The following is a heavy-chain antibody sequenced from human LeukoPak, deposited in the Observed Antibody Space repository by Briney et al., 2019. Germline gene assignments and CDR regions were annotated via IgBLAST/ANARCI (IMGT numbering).Heavy chain of an antibody. V-gene: IGHV3-21*01. J-gene: IGHJ4*02. CDR1: GFTFSSYS. CDR3: AKGDTKPIPAAIGGPDY. D-gene: IGHD2-2*01. Sequence: GGSLRLSCAASGFTFSSYSMNWVRQAPGKGLEWVSSISSSSSYIYYADSVKGRFTISRDNAKNSLYLQMNSLRAEDTAVYYCAKGDTKPIPAAIGGPDYWGQGTLVTVSS. CDR2: ISSSSSYI.